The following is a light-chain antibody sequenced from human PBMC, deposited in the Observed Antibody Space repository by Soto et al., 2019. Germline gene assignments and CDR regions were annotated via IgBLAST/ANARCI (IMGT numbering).Light chain of an antibody. V-gene: IGKV3D-15*01. CDR2: GAS. CDR3: QQYNNWPRT. Sequence: IVLTQAPATLSLSPGERATLSCRASQYVSSSYLAWYQQKPGQAPRLLIYGASRRDTGIPDRFSGSGSGTEFTLTISSLQSEDFAVYYCQQYNNWPRTFGQGTKVDIK. CDR1: QYVSSSY. J-gene: IGKJ1*01.